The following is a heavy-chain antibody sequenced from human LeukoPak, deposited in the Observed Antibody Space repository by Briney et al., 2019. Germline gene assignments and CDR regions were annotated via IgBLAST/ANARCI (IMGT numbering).Heavy chain of an antibody. CDR1: GFTFSSHA. V-gene: IGHV3-23*01. Sequence: TGGSLRLSCAASGFTFSSHAMSWVRQAPGEGLEWVSGISGSGGSTYYAGSVKGRFTISRDNSKNTLYLQMNSLRAEDTAVYYCANLLGYCSGGSCYSSVYWGQGTLVTVSS. CDR2: ISGSGGST. D-gene: IGHD2-15*01. J-gene: IGHJ4*02. CDR3: ANLLGYCSGGSCYSSVY.